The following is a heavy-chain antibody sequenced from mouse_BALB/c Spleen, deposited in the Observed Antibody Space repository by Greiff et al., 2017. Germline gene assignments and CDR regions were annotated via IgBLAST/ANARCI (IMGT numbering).Heavy chain of an antibody. CDR2: ISSGGSYT. J-gene: IGHJ3*01. CDR1: GFTFSSYA. CDR3: ARDFPTARATFAD. Sequence: EVMLVESGGGLVKPGGSLKLSCAASGFTFSSYAMSWVRQSPEKRLEWVAEISSGGSYTYYPDTVTGRFTISRDNAKNTLYLEMSSLRSEDTAMYYCARDFPTARATFADWGQGTLVTVAA. V-gene: IGHV5-9-4*01. D-gene: IGHD3-2*01.